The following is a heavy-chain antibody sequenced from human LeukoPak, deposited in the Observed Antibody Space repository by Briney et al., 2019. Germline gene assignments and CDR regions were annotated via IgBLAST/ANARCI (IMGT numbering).Heavy chain of an antibody. CDR2: IIPIFGTT. J-gene: IGHJ5*02. V-gene: IGHV1-69*05. CDR3: ARDNSVEDTAWWFDP. CDR1: GGTFSRYG. Sequence: ASVKVSCKASGGTFSRYGISWVRQAPGQGLEWMGGIIPIFGTTNYAQKFQGRVTMTRDMSTSTDYMELSSLRSEDTAVYYCARDNSVEDTAWWFDPWGQGTLITVSS. D-gene: IGHD4-23*01.